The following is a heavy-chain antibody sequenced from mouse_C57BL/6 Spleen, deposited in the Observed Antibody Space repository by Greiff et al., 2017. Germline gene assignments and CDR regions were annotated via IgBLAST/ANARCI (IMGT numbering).Heavy chain of an antibody. CDR1: GFTFSSYA. J-gene: IGHJ4*01. Sequence: EVKLVESGGGLVKPGGSLKLSCAASGFTFSSYAMSWVRQTPEKRLEWVATISDGGSYTYYPDNVKGRFTISRDNAKNNLYLQMSHLKSEDTAMYYCARDVAGSSLYYYAMDYWGQGTSVTVSS. CDR3: ARDVAGSSLYYYAMDY. D-gene: IGHD1-1*01. V-gene: IGHV5-4*01. CDR2: ISDGGSYT.